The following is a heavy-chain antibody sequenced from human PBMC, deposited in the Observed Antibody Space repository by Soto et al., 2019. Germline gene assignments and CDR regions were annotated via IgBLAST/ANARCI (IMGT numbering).Heavy chain of an antibody. CDR1: GYTFTDYY. D-gene: IGHD3-9*01. CDR2: INPNSGGT. CDR3: ARDPTALRHFEADY. Sequence: QVQLMQSGAEVRKPGASVKVSCKASGYTFTDYYMHWVRQAPGQGLEWMGWINPNSGGTNYAQKFQGRVTMTRDTSISTDYMELSRLRSDDTAVYYCARDPTALRHFEADYWGQGTLVTVSS. V-gene: IGHV1-2*02. J-gene: IGHJ4*02.